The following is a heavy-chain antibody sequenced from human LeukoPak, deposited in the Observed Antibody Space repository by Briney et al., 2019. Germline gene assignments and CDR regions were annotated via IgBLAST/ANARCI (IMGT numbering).Heavy chain of an antibody. CDR3: AKNRGAGSHYYYHMNV. CDR1: GFAVSSKY. V-gene: IGHV3-23*01. Sequence: GGSLRLSCVASGFAVSSKYMSWIRQAPGKGLEWVSAISGSGGSTYYADSVKGRFTISRDNSKNTLYLQMNSLRAEDTAVYYCAKNRGAGSHYYYHMNVWGKGTTVTVSS. J-gene: IGHJ6*03. CDR2: ISGSGGST. D-gene: IGHD1-26*01.